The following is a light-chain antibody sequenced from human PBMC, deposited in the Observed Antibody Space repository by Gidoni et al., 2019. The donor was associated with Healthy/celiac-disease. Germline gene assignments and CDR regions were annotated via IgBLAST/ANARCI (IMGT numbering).Light chain of an antibody. V-gene: IGKV1-9*01. CDR2: AAS. CDR1: QGISSY. CDR3: QQLNSYPPALT. Sequence: DIQLTQSPSFLSASVGDRVTITCRASQGISSYLAWYQQKPGKAPKLLIYAASTLQSGVPSRFSGSGSATEFTLTISSLQPEDFATYYCQQLNSYPPALTFGGGTKVEIK. J-gene: IGKJ4*01.